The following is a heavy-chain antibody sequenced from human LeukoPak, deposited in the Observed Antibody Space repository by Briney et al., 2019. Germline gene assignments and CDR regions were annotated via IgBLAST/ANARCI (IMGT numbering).Heavy chain of an antibody. V-gene: IGHV3-21*01. CDR3: ARGTTGGYSPSH. CDR1: GFTFSSYS. D-gene: IGHD5-12*01. CDR2: ISSISSYT. J-gene: IGHJ4*02. Sequence: GGSLRLSCAASGFTFSSYSMNWVRQAPGKGLEWVSSISSISSYTYHADSVKGRFTISRDNAKDSLYLQMNSLRAEDTAVYFCARGTTGGYSPSHWGQGTLVTVSS.